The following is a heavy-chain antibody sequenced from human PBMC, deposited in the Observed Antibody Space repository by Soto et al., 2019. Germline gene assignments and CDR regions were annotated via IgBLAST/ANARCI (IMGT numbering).Heavy chain of an antibody. D-gene: IGHD6-25*01. J-gene: IGHJ5*02. CDR3: ARPHGGSSGWDNWFDP. CDR1: AGSITSYY. V-gene: IGHV4-59*01. CDR2: IHYSGST. Sequence: ETLSLTCTVSAGSITSYYWSWIRQPPGKGLEWIGYIHYSGSTNYNPSLKSRVTISIDTSKNQFSLNLNPVTAADTAVFYCARPHGGSSGWDNWFDPWGQGTLVTVSS.